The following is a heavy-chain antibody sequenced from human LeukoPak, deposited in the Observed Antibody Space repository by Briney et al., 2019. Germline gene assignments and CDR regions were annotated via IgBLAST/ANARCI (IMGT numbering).Heavy chain of an antibody. CDR2: ISSSSSYI. CDR1: GFTFSSYS. CDR3: ARDLYDSGGYYLFAFDI. J-gene: IGHJ3*02. D-gene: IGHD3-22*01. Sequence: GGSLRLSCAASGFTFSSYSMNWVRQAPGKGPEWVSSISSSSSYIYYADSVKGRFTISRDNAKNSLYLQMNSLRAEDTAVYYCARDLYDSGGYYLFAFDIWGQGTMVTVSS. V-gene: IGHV3-21*01.